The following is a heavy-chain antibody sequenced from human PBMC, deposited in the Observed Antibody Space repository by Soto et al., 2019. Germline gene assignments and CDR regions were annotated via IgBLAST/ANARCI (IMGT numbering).Heavy chain of an antibody. CDR2: VAPTGTCS. V-gene: IGHV3-23*01. CDR1: GFSFGAYA. Sequence: GGSLRLSCAASGFSFGAYAMTWVRQAPGKGLEWVSTVAPTGTCSKYADSVKGRFTISRDNSENTLYLQMNNLRAEDTAIYYCAKPVYGSGSPDYWGQGTLVTVSS. D-gene: IGHD3-10*01. J-gene: IGHJ4*02. CDR3: AKPVYGSGSPDY.